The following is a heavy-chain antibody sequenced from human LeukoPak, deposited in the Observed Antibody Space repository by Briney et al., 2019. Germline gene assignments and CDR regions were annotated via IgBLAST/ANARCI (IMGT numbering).Heavy chain of an antibody. Sequence: PSETLSLTCTVSGGSISSGDYYWSWIRQPPGKGLGWIGYIYYSGSTYYNPSLKSRVTISVDTSKNQFSLKLSSVTAADTAVYYCAREGYDILTGYIFDYWGQGTLVTVSS. CDR3: AREGYDILTGYIFDY. CDR2: IYYSGST. CDR1: GGSISSGDYY. J-gene: IGHJ4*02. D-gene: IGHD3-9*01. V-gene: IGHV4-30-4*08.